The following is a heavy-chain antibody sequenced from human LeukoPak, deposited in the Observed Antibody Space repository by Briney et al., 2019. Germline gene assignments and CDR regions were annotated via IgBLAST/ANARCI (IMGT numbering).Heavy chain of an antibody. CDR2: IKSKTDGGTT. Sequence: GGSLRLSCAASGFTFSNAWMNWVRQAPGKGLEWVGRIKSKTDGGTTDYAAPVKGRFTISRGDSENTLYLQMNSLKTEDTAVYYCATGYCSSTSCSKYYFDYWGQGTLVTVSS. CDR1: GFTFSNAW. CDR3: ATGYCSSTSCSKYYFDY. J-gene: IGHJ4*02. V-gene: IGHV3-15*01. D-gene: IGHD2-2*01.